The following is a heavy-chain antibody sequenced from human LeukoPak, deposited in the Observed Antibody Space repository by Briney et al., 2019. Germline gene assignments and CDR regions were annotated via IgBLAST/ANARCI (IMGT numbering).Heavy chain of an antibody. CDR1: GGTFSSYA. CDR2: IIPILGIA. Sequence: ASVKVSCKASGGTFSSYAISWVRQAPGQGLEWMGRIIPILGIANYAQKFQGRVTITADKSTSTAYMELSSLRSEDTAVYYCARSVSSGGNDAFDIWGQGTMVTVSS. CDR3: ARSVSSGGNDAFDI. V-gene: IGHV1-69*04. J-gene: IGHJ3*02. D-gene: IGHD3-10*01.